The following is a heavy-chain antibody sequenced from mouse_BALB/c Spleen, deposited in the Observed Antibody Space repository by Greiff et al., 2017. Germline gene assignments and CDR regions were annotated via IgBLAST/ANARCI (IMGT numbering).Heavy chain of an antibody. CDR2: IYPGGGYT. D-gene: IGHD2-4*01. J-gene: IGHJ4*01. CDR3: ARGITTDYAMDY. CDR1: GYTFTNYW. V-gene: IGHV1-63*02. Sequence: QVQLQQSGAELVRPGTSVKISCKASGYTFTNYWLGWVKQRPGHGLEWIGDIYPGGGYTNYNEKFKGKATLTADTSSSTAYMQLSSLTSEDSAVYFCARGITTDYAMDYWGQGTSVTVSS.